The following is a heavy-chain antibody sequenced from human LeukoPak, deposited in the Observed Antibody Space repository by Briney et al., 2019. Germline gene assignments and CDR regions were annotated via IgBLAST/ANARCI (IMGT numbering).Heavy chain of an antibody. J-gene: IGHJ4*02. D-gene: IGHD1-1*01. CDR2: ISGSGGST. CDR1: GFTFSNYA. V-gene: IGHV3-23*01. CDR3: AKVEGASKASVY. Sequence: GGSLRLSCAAAGFTFSNYAMTWVRQAPGKGLEWVSSISGSGGSTYYADSVKGRFTISRDNSKNTLYLQMYSLRAEDTAVYYCAKVEGASKASVYWGQGALVTVSS.